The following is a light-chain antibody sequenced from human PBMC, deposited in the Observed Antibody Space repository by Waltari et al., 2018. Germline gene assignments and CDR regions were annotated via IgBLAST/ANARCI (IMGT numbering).Light chain of an antibody. Sequence: QSVLTQPPSVSGDPGRRVTITCTGSSSNIGAGSDVHWYQQPPGTAPKLLIYGNGNRPSGVPDRFSGSKSGTSASLAITGLQAEDEADYYGQSYDSSLSGGVFGGGTKLTVL. V-gene: IGLV1-40*01. CDR1: SSNIGAGSD. J-gene: IGLJ2*01. CDR2: GNG. CDR3: QSYDSSLSGGV.